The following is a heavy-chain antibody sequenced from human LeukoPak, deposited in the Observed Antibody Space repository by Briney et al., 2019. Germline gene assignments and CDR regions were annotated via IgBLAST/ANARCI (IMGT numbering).Heavy chain of an antibody. CDR2: INPNSGGT. CDR3: GRDGYGDPYYYYGMDV. J-gene: IGHJ6*02. CDR1: GYAFTNYE. D-gene: IGHD4-17*01. V-gene: IGHV1-2*04. Sequence: ASVKVSCKASGYAFTNYEINWVRQAPGQGLEWMGWINPNSGGTNYAQKFQGWVTMTRDTSISTAYMELSRLRSDDTAVYYCGRDGYGDPYYYYGMDVWGQGTKVTVS.